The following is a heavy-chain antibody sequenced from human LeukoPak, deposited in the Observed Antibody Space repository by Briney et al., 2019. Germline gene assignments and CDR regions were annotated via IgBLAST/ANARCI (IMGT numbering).Heavy chain of an antibody. CDR2: IYYSGST. D-gene: IGHD3-10*01. CDR3: ARHSGDHNWFDR. Sequence: SETLSLTCTVSGDSMSSYYWSWIRQPPGKGLEWIGYIYYSGSTNYNPSLKSRVTMSVDTSKNQFSLKLNSVTAADTAVYYCARHSGDHNWFDRWGQGTLVAVSS. J-gene: IGHJ5*02. CDR1: GDSMSSYY. V-gene: IGHV4-59*08.